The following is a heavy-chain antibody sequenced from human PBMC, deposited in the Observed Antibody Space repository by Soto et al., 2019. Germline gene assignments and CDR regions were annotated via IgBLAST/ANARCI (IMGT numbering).Heavy chain of an antibody. CDR3: AKDPPSHWTANWVDP. V-gene: IGHV3-23*01. CDR2: ISSSGGSR. CDR1: GFNFNTFA. D-gene: IGHD1-1*01. Sequence: RLSCAASGFNFNTFAMSWIRQAPGKGLEWVSHISSSGGSRDYADSVRGRFTISRDNSKHVLFLQMNSLRADDTATYYCAKDPPSHWTANWVDPWGKGTLVTVSS. J-gene: IGHJ5*02.